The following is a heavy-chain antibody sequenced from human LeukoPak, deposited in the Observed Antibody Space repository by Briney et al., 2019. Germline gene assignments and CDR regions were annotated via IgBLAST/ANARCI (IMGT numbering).Heavy chain of an antibody. CDR3: ARDLSLIALTD. CDR1: GFTFSIHG. D-gene: IGHD3-22*01. J-gene: IGHJ4*02. V-gene: IGHV3-23*01. CDR2: ITGSGGST. Sequence: GGSLRLSCAASGFTFSIHGMNCVRQGPGKGLEWVSGITGSGGSTYYADSVKGRFTISRDNSKNTVYLQMNSLRAEDTAVYYCARDLSLIALTDWGQGTLVTVSS.